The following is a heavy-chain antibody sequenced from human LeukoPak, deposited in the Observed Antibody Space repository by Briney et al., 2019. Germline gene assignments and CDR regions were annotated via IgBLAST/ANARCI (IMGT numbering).Heavy chain of an antibody. D-gene: IGHD1-26*01. CDR3: ARRGIAGATAIFDY. V-gene: IGHV4-30-2*01. Sequence: SQTLSLTCTVSGGSISSGGYYWSWIRQPPGKGLEWIGYIYHSGSTYYNPSLKSRVTISVDRSKNQFSLKLSSVTAADTAVYYCARRGIAGATAIFDYWGQGTLVTVSS. J-gene: IGHJ4*02. CDR2: IYHSGST. CDR1: GGSISSGGYY.